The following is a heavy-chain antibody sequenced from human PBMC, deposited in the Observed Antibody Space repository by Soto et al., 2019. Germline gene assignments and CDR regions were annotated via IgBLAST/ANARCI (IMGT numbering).Heavy chain of an antibody. Sequence: EVQLVESGGGLVQPGGSLRLSCAASGFTFFAYWIHWVRQVPGKGLVWVSRINSDGSHTSYADSVRGRFTISRDNSKNTVYLQMNSLRAEHTAVYYCAKEGEYSDYAGENWFDSWGQGSLVTVSS. J-gene: IGHJ5*01. V-gene: IGHV3-74*01. CDR2: INSDGSHT. CDR3: AKEGEYSDYAGENWFDS. D-gene: IGHD4-17*01. CDR1: GFTFFAYW.